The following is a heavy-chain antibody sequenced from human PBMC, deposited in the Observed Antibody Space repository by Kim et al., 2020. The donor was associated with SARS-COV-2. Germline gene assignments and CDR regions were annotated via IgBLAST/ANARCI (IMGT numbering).Heavy chain of an antibody. V-gene: IGHV1-3*01. Sequence: ASVKVSCKASGYTFTTFALYWVRRAPGQRLEWMGWINGGNGNTRYSQKFQGRVSITRDTSATTAYLELSGLRSEDTAVYYCAREAVAGSFDYWGQGTLVTVSS. CDR2: INGGNGNT. CDR3: AREAVAGSFDY. D-gene: IGHD6-19*01. J-gene: IGHJ4*02. CDR1: GYTFTTFA.